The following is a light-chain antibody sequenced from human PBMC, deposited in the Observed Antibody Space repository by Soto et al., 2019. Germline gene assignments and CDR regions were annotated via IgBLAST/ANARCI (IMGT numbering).Light chain of an antibody. J-gene: IGLJ2*01. V-gene: IGLV2-14*01. CDR2: DVS. CDR3: SSYTSSSTYVV. Sequence: QSALTQPASVSGSPGQSITISCTGTSSDVGGYNYVSWYQQHPGKAPKLMIYDVSNRPSGVSNRFSGSKSGNTASLTISGLQAEDEADYYCSSYTSSSTYVVFGVGTMLTVL. CDR1: SSDVGGYNY.